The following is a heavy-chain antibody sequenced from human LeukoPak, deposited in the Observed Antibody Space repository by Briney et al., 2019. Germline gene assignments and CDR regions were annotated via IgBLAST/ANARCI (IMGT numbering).Heavy chain of an antibody. J-gene: IGHJ4*02. Sequence: GGSLRLSCAASRFTFSVFWMSGVRQAPGKGVGWVANIKQEGSEKYYVDSVKGRFTISRDNAKNSLYLQMNSLRAEDTAVYYCARVTRIAARPYYFDYWGQGTLVTVSS. CDR1: RFTFSVFW. CDR2: IKQEGSEK. D-gene: IGHD6-6*01. CDR3: ARVTRIAARPYYFDY. V-gene: IGHV3-7*04.